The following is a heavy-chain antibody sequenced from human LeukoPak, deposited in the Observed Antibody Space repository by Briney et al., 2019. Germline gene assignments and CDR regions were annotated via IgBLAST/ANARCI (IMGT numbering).Heavy chain of an antibody. Sequence: ASVKVSCKASGYTFTSYGISWVRQAPGQGLKWMGWISAYNGNTNYAQKLQGRVTMTTDTSTSTAYMDLRSLRSDDTAVYYCARGVTAMDDYYYYYMDVWGKGTTVTVSS. CDR3: ARGVTAMDDYYYYYMDV. CDR1: GYTFTSYG. V-gene: IGHV1-18*01. D-gene: IGHD5-18*01. CDR2: ISAYNGNT. J-gene: IGHJ6*03.